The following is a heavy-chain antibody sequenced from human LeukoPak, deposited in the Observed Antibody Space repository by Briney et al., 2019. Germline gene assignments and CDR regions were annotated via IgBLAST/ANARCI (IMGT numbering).Heavy chain of an antibody. CDR1: GGSFSGYY. V-gene: IGHV4-34*01. CDR2: INHSGST. J-gene: IGHJ4*02. CDR3: AREPRYCSGGSCYSDLGY. D-gene: IGHD2-15*01. Sequence: SETLSLTCAVYGGSFSGYYWSWIRQPPGKGLEWIGEINHSGSTNYNPSLKSRVTISVDTSKNQFSLKLSSVTAADTAVYYCAREPRYCSGGSCYSDLGYWGQGTLVTVSS.